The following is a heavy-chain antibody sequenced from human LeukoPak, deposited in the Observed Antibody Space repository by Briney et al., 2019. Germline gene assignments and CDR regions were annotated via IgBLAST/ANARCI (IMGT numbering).Heavy chain of an antibody. CDR3: ARGYSSSWYDY. V-gene: IGHV4-39*01. Sequence: SETLSLTCTVSGGSLSSNSYYWGWIRQPRGKGLEWIGSIYYSGSTYTNPSLKSRVTISVDTSKNQFSLKLRSVTAADTAVYYCARGYSSSWYDYWGQGTLVTVSS. J-gene: IGHJ4*02. D-gene: IGHD6-13*01. CDR2: IYYSGST. CDR1: GGSLSSNSYY.